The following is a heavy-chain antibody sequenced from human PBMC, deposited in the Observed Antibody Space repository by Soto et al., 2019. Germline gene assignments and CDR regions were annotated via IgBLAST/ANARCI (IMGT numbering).Heavy chain of an antibody. CDR3: ARVRYSGYGRAFDI. J-gene: IGHJ3*02. CDR1: GFTFSSYA. D-gene: IGHD5-12*01. Sequence: EVQLVESGGGLVQPGGSLRLSCAASGFTFSSYAMHWVRQAPGKGLEYVSAISSNGGSTYYANSVKGRFTISRDNSLNTLYLQMGSMRAEDMAVYYCARVRYSGYGRAFDIWGQGTMVTVSS. CDR2: ISSNGGST. V-gene: IGHV3-64*01.